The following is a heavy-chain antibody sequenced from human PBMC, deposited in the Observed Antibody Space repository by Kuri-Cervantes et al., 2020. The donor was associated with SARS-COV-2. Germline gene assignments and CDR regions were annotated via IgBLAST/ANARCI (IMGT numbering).Heavy chain of an antibody. D-gene: IGHD5-18*01. CDR3: ASPRGGYSYGYGGGQFDY. CDR1: GFTSSSYS. CDR2: ISSTSSTI. Sequence: GESLKISCAASGFTSSSYSMNWVRQAPGKGLEWVSYISSTSSTIYYADSVKGRSTISRDNSKNTLYLQMNSLRAEDTAVYYCASPRGGYSYGYGGGQFDYWGQGTLVTVSS. V-gene: IGHV3-48*01. J-gene: IGHJ4*02.